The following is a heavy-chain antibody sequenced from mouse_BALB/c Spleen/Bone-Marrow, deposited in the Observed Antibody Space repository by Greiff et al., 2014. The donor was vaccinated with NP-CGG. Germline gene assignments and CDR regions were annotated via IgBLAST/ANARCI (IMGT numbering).Heavy chain of an antibody. J-gene: IGHJ1*01. CDR1: GYAFSSYW. V-gene: IGHV1-80*01. Sequence: EKISCQASGYAFSSYWMNWGKQRPGQGLEWSGQIYHGAGDTTYNGKFKGKSMLTADKSSRTAYMQLSSLTSEYSAVYFGARSHGGYWYYNVWGAGTTVSVSS. CDR2: IYHGAGDT. CDR3: ARSHGGYWYYNV.